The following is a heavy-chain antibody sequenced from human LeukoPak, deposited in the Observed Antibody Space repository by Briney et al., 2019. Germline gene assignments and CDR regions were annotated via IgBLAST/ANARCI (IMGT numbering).Heavy chain of an antibody. V-gene: IGHV3-74*01. CDR2: INSDGSST. J-gene: IGHJ6*02. D-gene: IGHD5-24*01. CDR1: GLTFSSYW. CDR3: ARDRSYNMDV. Sequence: GGSLRLSCAASGLTFSSYWMHWVRQAPRKGLVWVSRINSDGSSTSYADSVKGRFTISRDNAKNTLNLQMNSLRAEDTAVYYCARDRSYNMDVWGQGTTVTVSS.